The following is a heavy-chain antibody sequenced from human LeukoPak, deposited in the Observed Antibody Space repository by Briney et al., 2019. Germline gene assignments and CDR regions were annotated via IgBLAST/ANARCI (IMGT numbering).Heavy chain of an antibody. CDR1: GGSFSGYY. V-gene: IGHV4-34*01. D-gene: IGHD3-22*01. J-gene: IGHJ4*02. CDR2: INHSGST. CDR3: ARGRTYYYDSSGYQKPGWFDY. Sequence: SETLSLTCAVYGGSFSGYYWGWIRQPPGKGLEWIGDINHSGSTNYNPSLKSRVTISVDTSKNQFSLKLSSVSAADTAVYYCARGRTYYYDSSGYQKPGWFDYWGQGTLVTVSS.